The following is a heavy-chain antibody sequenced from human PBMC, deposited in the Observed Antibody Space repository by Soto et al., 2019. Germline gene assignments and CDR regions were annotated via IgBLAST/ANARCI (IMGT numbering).Heavy chain of an antibody. CDR2: IYHSGST. Sequence: QVQMQESGPGLVKPSGTLSLTCAVSSGSISSSNWWSWVRQPPGKGLEWIGEIYHSGSTNYNPSLKSRVTISVDKSKNQFSLKLSSVTAADTAVYYCASQILTGSHTPGRAFDIWGQGTMVTVSS. CDR3: ASQILTGSHTPGRAFDI. D-gene: IGHD3-10*01. J-gene: IGHJ3*02. V-gene: IGHV4-4*02. CDR1: SGSISSSNW.